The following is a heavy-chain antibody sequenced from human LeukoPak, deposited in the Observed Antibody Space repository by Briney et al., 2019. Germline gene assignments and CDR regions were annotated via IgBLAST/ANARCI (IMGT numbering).Heavy chain of an antibody. Sequence: GESLKISCKGSGYSFTSYWIGWGRQMPGKGLEWMGIIYPGDSDTRYSPSFQGQVTISADKSISTAYLQWSSLKASDTAMYYCARSVFGVVVTSHAFDIWGQGTMVTVSS. V-gene: IGHV5-51*01. J-gene: IGHJ3*02. CDR1: GYSFTSYW. D-gene: IGHD3-3*01. CDR2: IYPGDSDT. CDR3: ARSVFGVVVTSHAFDI.